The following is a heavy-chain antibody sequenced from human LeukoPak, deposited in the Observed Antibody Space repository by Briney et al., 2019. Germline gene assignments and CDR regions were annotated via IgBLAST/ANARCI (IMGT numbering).Heavy chain of an antibody. J-gene: IGHJ4*02. CDR1: GLTFSRYG. CDR2: VPSDGSNK. CDR3: AASHGSGSYPPDY. D-gene: IGHD3-10*01. V-gene: IGHV3-30*03. Sequence: GRSLRLSCAASGLTFSRYGMHWVRQAPGKGLEWVAVVPSDGSNKYYAESMKGRLTISRDNSKNWVYLQMNSLRVEDTAVYYCAASHGSGSYPPDYWGQGTLVTVSS.